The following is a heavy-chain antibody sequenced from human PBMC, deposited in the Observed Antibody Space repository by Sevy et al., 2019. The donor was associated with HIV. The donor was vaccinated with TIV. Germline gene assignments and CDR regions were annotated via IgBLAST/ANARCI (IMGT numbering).Heavy chain of an antibody. CDR2: IRRKTGGGTT. D-gene: IGHD3-22*01. Sequence: GGSLRLSCAASGFSFSNAWMSWVRQAPGKGLEWVGRIRRKTGGGTTDFAAFAKGKFTISRDDSKDTLYLQMKSLKTEDTAVYYCTTDHRRDGIVVVPFEYWGQGTLVTVSS. J-gene: IGHJ4*02. V-gene: IGHV3-15*01. CDR3: TTDHRRDGIVVVPFEY. CDR1: GFSFSNAW.